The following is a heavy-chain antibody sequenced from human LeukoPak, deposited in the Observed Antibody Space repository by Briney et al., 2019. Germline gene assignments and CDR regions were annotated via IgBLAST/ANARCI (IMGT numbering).Heavy chain of an antibody. D-gene: IGHD3-22*01. CDR3: AKAHYYDSSGYYYATH. Sequence: GGSLRLSCAASGFTFSSYAMSWVRQAPGKGLEWVSAISGSGGSTHYADSVKGRFTISRDKSKNTLYLQMNSLRAEDTAVYYCAKAHYYDSSGYYYATHWGQGTLVTVSS. J-gene: IGHJ4*02. CDR1: GFTFSSYA. CDR2: ISGSGGST. V-gene: IGHV3-23*01.